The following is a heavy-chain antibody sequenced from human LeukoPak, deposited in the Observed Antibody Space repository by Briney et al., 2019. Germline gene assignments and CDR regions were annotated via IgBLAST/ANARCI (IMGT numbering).Heavy chain of an antibody. CDR1: GFTFDNYA. CDR2: ITGVGGTT. J-gene: IGHJ4*02. CDR3: ARDSDDSSGYYYHDY. V-gene: IGHV3-23*01. Sequence: GGSLRLSCAASGFTFDNYALNWVRQAPGKGLEWVSAITGVGGTTYYADSVKGWFTISRDNSKNTLYLQMNSLRAEDTAVYYCARDSDDSSGYYYHDYWGQGTLVTVSS. D-gene: IGHD3-22*01.